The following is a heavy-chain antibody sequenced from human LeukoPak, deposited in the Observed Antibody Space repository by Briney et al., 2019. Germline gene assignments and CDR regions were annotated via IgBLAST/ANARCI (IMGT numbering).Heavy chain of an antibody. CDR2: IRYDGTNK. D-gene: IGHD6-6*01. V-gene: IGHV3-30*02. CDR1: GFTFSSYS. Sequence: GGSLRLSCAASGFTFSSYSMNWVRQAPGKGLEWVAFIRYDGTNKNYADSVKGRFTISRDNSKNTLYLQMSSLRGEDTAVYYCAKGRDSTSSARPVDYWGRGTLVTVSS. J-gene: IGHJ4*02. CDR3: AKGRDSTSSARPVDY.